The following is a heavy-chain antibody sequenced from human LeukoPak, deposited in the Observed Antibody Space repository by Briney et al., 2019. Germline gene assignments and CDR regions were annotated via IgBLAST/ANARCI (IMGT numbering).Heavy chain of an antibody. D-gene: IGHD5-18*01. CDR2: ISGSGGST. CDR1: GFTFSSYW. Sequence: PGGSLRLSCAASGFTFSSYWMSWVRQAPGKGLEWVSAISGSGGSTYYADSVKGRFTISRDNSKNTLYLQMNSLRAEDTAVYYCAKDQDSYGYCDYWGQGTLVTVSS. J-gene: IGHJ4*02. V-gene: IGHV3-23*01. CDR3: AKDQDSYGYCDY.